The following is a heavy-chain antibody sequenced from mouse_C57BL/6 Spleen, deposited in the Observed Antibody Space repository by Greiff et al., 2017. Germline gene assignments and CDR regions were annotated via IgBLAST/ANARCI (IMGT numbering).Heavy chain of an antibody. CDR3: VRGDGYYGY. D-gene: IGHD2-3*01. Sequence: EVQVVESGGGLVQPKGSLKLSCAASGFSFNTYAMNWVRQAPGKGLEWVARIRSKSNNYATYYADSVKDRFTISRDDSESMLYLQMNNLKTEDTAMYYCVRGDGYYGYWGQGTTLTVSS. V-gene: IGHV10-1*01. J-gene: IGHJ2*01. CDR1: GFSFNTYA. CDR2: IRSKSNNYAT.